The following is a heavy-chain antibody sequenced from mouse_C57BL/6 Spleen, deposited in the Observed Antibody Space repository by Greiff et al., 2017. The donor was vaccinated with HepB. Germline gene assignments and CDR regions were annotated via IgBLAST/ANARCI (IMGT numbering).Heavy chain of an antibody. J-gene: IGHJ4*01. CDR3: ARGGGYYGSSLYAMDY. CDR2: IYPRSGNT. D-gene: IGHD1-1*01. CDR1: GYTFTSYG. Sequence: VQRVESGAELARPGASVKLSCKASGYTFTSYGISWVKQRTGQGLEWIGEIYPRSGNTYYNEKFKGKATLTADKSSSTAYMELRSLTSEDSAVYFCARGGGYYGSSLYAMDYWGQGTSVTVSS. V-gene: IGHV1-81*01.